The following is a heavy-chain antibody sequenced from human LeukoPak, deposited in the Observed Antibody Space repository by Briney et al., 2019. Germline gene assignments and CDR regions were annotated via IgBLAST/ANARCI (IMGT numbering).Heavy chain of an antibody. CDR3: ARGSDSITMVRGVISYYYMDV. J-gene: IGHJ6*03. Sequence: ASVKVPCKASGYTFTSYGISWVRQAPGQGLEWMGWISTYNGNTNYAQKVQGRVTITADKSTSTAYMELSSLRSEDTAVYYCARGSDSITMVRGVISYYYMDVWGKGTTVTVSS. V-gene: IGHV1-18*01. CDR2: ISTYNGNT. D-gene: IGHD3-10*01. CDR1: GYTFTSYG.